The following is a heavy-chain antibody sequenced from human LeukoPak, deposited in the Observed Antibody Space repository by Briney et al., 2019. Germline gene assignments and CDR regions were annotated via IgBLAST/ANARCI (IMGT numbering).Heavy chain of an antibody. CDR1: GFTFSSYD. Sequence: GGSLRPSCAASGFTFSSYDMHWVRQAPGKGLEWVSVIWYDGSNKYYADSVKGRFTISRDNSKNTLYLQMNSLRAEDTAVYYCARVRGSYSIVDYWGKGTLVTVSS. V-gene: IGHV3-33*01. CDR2: IWYDGSNK. D-gene: IGHD1-26*01. J-gene: IGHJ4*02. CDR3: ARVRGSYSIVDY.